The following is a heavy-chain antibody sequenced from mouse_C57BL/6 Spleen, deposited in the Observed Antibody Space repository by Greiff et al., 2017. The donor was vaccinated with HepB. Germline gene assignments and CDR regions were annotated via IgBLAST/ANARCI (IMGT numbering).Heavy chain of an antibody. CDR3: ARRDGSSYEDYEMDY. D-gene: IGHD1-1*01. J-gene: IGHJ4*01. Sequence: VQLQQSGAELAKPGASVKLSCKASGYTFTSYWMHWVKPRPGPGLEWIGYINPSSGYTKYNQKFKDKSTLTADKSSSTAYMQLSSLTYEDSAVYYRARRDGSSYEDYEMDYWGQGASVTVSS. V-gene: IGHV1-7*01. CDR1: GYTFTSYW. CDR2: INPSSGYT.